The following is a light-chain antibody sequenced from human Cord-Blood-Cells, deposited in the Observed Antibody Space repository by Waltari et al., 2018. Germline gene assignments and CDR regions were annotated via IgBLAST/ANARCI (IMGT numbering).Light chain of an antibody. CDR2: YFS. CDR1: SSDVGVYNY. J-gene: IGLJ1*01. CDR3: CSYASSYTFFYV. Sequence: QSALTQPRSVSGSPGQSVTISCTGTSSDVGVYNYVSWYQQHPGKAPKLMIYYFSKRPSGVPDRLSGSKSGNNAFLNISWLQAEDEAYYYFCSYASSYTFFYVFGTWTKVNVL. V-gene: IGLV2-11*01.